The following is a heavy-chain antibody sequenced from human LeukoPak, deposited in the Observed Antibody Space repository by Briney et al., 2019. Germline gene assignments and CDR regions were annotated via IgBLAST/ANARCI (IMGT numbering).Heavy chain of an antibody. CDR3: SGWCSSTSCYDRDYYYYGMDV. CDR1: GGTFSSYT. J-gene: IGHJ6*02. Sequence: ASVKVSCKASGGTFSSYTISWVRQAPGQGLEWMGRIITILGIANYAQKFQGRVTITADKSTSTAYMELSSLRSEDTAVYYCSGWCSSTSCYDRDYYYYGMDVWGQGTTVTVSS. D-gene: IGHD2-2*01. V-gene: IGHV1-69*02. CDR2: IITILGIA.